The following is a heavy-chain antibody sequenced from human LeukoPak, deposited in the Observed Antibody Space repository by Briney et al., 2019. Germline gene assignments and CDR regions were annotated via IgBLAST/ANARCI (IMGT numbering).Heavy chain of an antibody. D-gene: IGHD5-18*01. J-gene: IGHJ4*02. CDR3: ARRGYSYGYVSRNYFDY. CDR2: INHSGST. Sequence: SETLSLTCAVYGGSFSGYYWSWIRQPPGKGLEWIGEINHSGSTNYNPSLKSRVTISVDTSKNQLSLKLSSVTAADTAVYYCARRGYSYGYVSRNYFDYWGQGTLVTVSS. V-gene: IGHV4-34*01. CDR1: GGSFSGYY.